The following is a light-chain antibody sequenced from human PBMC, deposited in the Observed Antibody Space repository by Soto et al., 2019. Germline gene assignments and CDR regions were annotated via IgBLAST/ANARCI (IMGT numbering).Light chain of an antibody. CDR2: GAS. Sequence: IQLTQSPSSLSASVGDRVTISCRASQGIANFLAWYQQKPGTAPKLLIYGASTFQSGVPSRFSGSGSGTDFTLTISSLQPEDFATYYCQQLNSFPIPFGPGTKVDIK. CDR1: QGIANF. CDR3: QQLNSFPIP. J-gene: IGKJ3*01. V-gene: IGKV1-9*01.